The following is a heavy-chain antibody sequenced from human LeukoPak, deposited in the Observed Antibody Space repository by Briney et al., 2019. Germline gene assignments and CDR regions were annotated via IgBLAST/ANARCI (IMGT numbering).Heavy chain of an antibody. CDR1: GGSFSGYY. D-gene: IGHD3-3*01. J-gene: IGHJ4*02. V-gene: IGHV4-34*01. Sequence: SETLSLTCAVYGGSFSGYYWSWIRQPPGKGLEWIGEINHSGSTNYNPSLKSRVTISVDTSKNQFSLKLSSVTAADTAVYYCARDTPSTIFGVIYAGTDYRFDYWGQGTLVTVS. CDR3: ARDTPSTIFGVIYAGTDYRFDY. CDR2: INHSGST.